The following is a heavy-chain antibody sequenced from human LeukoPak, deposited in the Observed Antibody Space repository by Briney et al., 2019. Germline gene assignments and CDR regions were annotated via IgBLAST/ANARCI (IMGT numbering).Heavy chain of an antibody. CDR2: ISSSSSFI. V-gene: IGHV3-21*01. J-gene: IGHJ4*02. D-gene: IGHD3-10*01. CDR3: ARDRVVRGVIIRFDY. Sequence: GGSLRLSCAASGFTFSSYSMNWVRQAPGKGLEWVSSISSSSSFIYYADSAKGRFTISRDNAKNSLYLQMNSLRAEDTAVYYCARDRVVRGVIIRFDYWGQGTLVTVSS. CDR1: GFTFSSYS.